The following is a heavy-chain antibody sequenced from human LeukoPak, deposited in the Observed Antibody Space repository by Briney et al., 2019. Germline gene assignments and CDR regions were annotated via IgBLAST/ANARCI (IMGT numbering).Heavy chain of an antibody. J-gene: IGHJ4*02. Sequence: GGSLRLSCAASGFSFSSYAMSWVRQAPGKGLEWVSVISGSGGRTWYADSAKGRFTISRDNAKNTLYLQMNSLRAEDTAIYYCAKGTDVASASSFDCWGQGTLVTVSS. V-gene: IGHV3-23*01. CDR2: ISGSGGRT. CDR3: AKGTDVASASSFDC. CDR1: GFSFSSYA. D-gene: IGHD5-12*01.